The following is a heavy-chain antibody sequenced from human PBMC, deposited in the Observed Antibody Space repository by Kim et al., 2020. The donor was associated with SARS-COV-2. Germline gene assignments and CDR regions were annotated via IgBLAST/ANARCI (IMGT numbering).Heavy chain of an antibody. CDR3: AHTLSCGHLFDY. J-gene: IGHJ4*02. V-gene: IGHV2-5*01. Sequence: RHRPSLKSQLTITKDTSKNQVVLRMTTMGPVDTATYYCAHTLSCGHLFDYWGQGTLVTVSS. D-gene: IGHD2-15*01.